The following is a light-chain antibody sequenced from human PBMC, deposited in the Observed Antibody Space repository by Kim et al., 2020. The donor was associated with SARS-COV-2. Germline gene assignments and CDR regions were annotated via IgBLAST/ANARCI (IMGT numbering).Light chain of an antibody. J-gene: IGLJ1*01. Sequence: PGQSITISCTGTSSDVGGYNYVSWYQQYPGKAPKLMLYDVTKRPSGVPNRFSGSKSGNTASLTISGLQAEDEADYYCSSYRSSGYVFGTGTKVTVL. CDR3: SSYRSSGYV. CDR1: SSDVGGYNY. CDR2: DVT. V-gene: IGLV2-14*03.